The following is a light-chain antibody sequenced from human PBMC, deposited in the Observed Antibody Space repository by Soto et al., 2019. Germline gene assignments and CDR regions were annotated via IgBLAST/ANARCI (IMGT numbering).Light chain of an antibody. CDR2: YDN. Sequence: SYELTQPPSVSVAPGKTATISCGGDTIGSESVHWYRQKPGQAPVVVMYYDNDRPSGISDRLSGYKSGNTATLTISRVEAGDEADYYCQVWESSSDSAVFGGGTKVTVL. CDR3: QVWESSSDSAV. CDR1: TIGSES. V-gene: IGLV3-21*01. J-gene: IGLJ3*02.